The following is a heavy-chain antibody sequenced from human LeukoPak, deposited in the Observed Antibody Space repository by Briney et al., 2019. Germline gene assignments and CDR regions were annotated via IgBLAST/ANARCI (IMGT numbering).Heavy chain of an antibody. CDR1: GGSISSRNYY. J-gene: IGHJ4*02. CDR2: INYSGTT. Sequence: PSETLSLTCTVSGGSISSRNYYWGWIRQPPGKGLEWIGNINYSGTTHYTPSLKSRVTISVDTSNNHFSLKLSSVTAADTAVYYCARRVAGSGSRDYWGQGTLVTVSS. D-gene: IGHD5-12*01. V-gene: IGHV4-39*02. CDR3: ARRVAGSGSRDY.